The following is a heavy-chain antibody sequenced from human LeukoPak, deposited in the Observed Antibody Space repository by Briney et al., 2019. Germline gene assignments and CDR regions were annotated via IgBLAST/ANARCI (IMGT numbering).Heavy chain of an antibody. CDR2: ISYDGSNK. CDR3: ARAHPYSRRYNIYYYYGMDV. J-gene: IGHJ6*02. D-gene: IGHD2-2*02. Sequence: PGGSLRLSCAASGFTFSSYAMHWVRQAPGKGLEWVAVISYDGSNKYYADSVKGRFTISRDNSKNTLYLQMNSLRAEDTAVYYCARAHPYSRRYNIYYYYGMDVWGQGTAVTVSS. CDR1: GFTFSSYA. V-gene: IGHV3-30-3*01.